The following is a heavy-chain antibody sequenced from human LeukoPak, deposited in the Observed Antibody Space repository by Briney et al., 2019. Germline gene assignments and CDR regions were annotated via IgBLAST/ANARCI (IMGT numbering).Heavy chain of an antibody. D-gene: IGHD2-15*01. CDR3: AQKGGTDH. Sequence: GGSLRLSCAASGFTFSRFGMNWVRRAPGKGLEWISYISSSSAIYYADSVKGRFTISRDNAKNSLYLQMSSLRDEDTAVYYCAQKGGTDHWGQGTLVTVSS. V-gene: IGHV3-48*02. J-gene: IGHJ4*02. CDR1: GFTFSRFG. CDR2: ISSSSAI.